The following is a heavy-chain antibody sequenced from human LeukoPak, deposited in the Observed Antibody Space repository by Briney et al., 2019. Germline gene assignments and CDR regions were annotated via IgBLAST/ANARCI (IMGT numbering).Heavy chain of an antibody. CDR1: GFNVSSNY. D-gene: IGHD6-13*01. J-gene: IGHJ4*02. CDR3: ARRTGGIAAAGTLDDY. Sequence: GGSLRLSCAASGFNVSSNYLSWVRQAPGKGLEWVSLIYSGGSTYYADSVKGRFTISRDNSKNTLYLQMNSLRAEDTAVYYCARRTGGIAAAGTLDDYWGQGTLVTVSS. V-gene: IGHV3-53*01. CDR2: IYSGGST.